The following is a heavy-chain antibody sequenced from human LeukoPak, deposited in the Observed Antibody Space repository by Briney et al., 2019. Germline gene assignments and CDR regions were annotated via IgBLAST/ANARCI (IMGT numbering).Heavy chain of an antibody. CDR2: ISSLSGTI. CDR1: GFTFSSYS. CDR3: ARDSRRGYDYSWFDP. D-gene: IGHD5-12*01. V-gene: IGHV3-48*01. J-gene: IGHJ5*02. Sequence: GGSLRLSCVASGFTFSSYSMNWVRQAPGEGLEWVSYISSLSGTIYYADSVKGRFTISRDNAKNSLYLQMNSLRAEDTAVYYCARDSRRGYDYSWFDPWGQGTLVTVSS.